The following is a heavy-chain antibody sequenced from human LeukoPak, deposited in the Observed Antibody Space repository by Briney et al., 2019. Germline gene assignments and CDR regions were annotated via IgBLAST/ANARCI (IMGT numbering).Heavy chain of an antibody. CDR1: GGTFSSYT. CDR3: ARARRSGYHYYFDY. CDR2: IIPIFGTA. Sequence: SVKVSCKVSGGTFSSYTISWVRQAPGQGLEWMGGIIPIFGTANCAQKFQGRVTITADESTSTAYMELSSLRSEDTAVYYCARARRSGYHYYFDYWGQGTLVTVSS. D-gene: IGHD3-3*01. J-gene: IGHJ4*02. V-gene: IGHV1-69*01.